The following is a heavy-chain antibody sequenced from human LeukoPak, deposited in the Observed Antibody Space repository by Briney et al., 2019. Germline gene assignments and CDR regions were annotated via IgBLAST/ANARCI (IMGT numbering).Heavy chain of an antibody. CDR2: TYYSGST. V-gene: IGHV4-39*01. CDR3: ARREANWFDP. J-gene: IGHJ5*02. CDR1: GGSIGSKSHY. Sequence: SETLSLTCSVSGGSIGSKSHYWGWIRQPPGKGLEWISYTYYSGSTYYNPSLESRVTISVDTSKNQFSLKLSSVTAADTAVYYCARREANWFDPWGQGYLVTVSS.